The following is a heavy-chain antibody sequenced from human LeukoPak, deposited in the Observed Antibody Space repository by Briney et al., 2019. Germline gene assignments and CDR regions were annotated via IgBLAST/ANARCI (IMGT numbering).Heavy chain of an antibody. CDR2: ISTSSSTI. D-gene: IGHD2/OR15-2a*01. CDR3: ARGQFLIDY. J-gene: IGHJ4*02. Sequence: KTGGSLRLSCAASGFTFSTYTMSWVRQAPPKELEWISYISTSSSTIYYADSVKGRFTISRDNAKNSLFLQMNSLRAEDTAVYYCARGQFLIDYWGQGTLVTVSS. CDR1: GFTFSTYT. V-gene: IGHV3-48*01.